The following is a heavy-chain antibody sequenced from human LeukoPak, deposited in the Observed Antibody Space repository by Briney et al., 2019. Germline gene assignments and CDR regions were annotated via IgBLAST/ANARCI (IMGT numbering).Heavy chain of an antibody. CDR2: ISYDGSNK. CDR1: GFTFSSYG. J-gene: IGHJ4*02. D-gene: IGHD3-10*01. V-gene: IGHV3-30*18. CDR3: AKVGGSGSYYKFDY. Sequence: QPGRSLRLSCAASGFTFSSYGMHWVRQAPGKGLEWVAVISYDGSNKYYADSVKGRFTISRDNSKNTLYLQMNSLRAEDTAVYYCAKVGGSGSYYKFDYWGQGTLVTVSS.